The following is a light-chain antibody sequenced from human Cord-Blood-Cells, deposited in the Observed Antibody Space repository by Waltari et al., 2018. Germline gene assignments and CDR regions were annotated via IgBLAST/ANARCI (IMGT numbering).Light chain of an antibody. CDR2: YKSDSDK. CDR3: MIWHSSAWV. CDR1: SGLNVGTYR. Sequence: QAVLTQPASLSASPGASASLTCTLRSGLNVGTYRIYWYQQKPGSPPQYLLRYKSDSDKQQGSGVPSRFSGSKDALANAGILLISGLQSEDEADYYCMIWHSSAWVFGGGTKLTVL. V-gene: IGLV5-45*01. J-gene: IGLJ3*02.